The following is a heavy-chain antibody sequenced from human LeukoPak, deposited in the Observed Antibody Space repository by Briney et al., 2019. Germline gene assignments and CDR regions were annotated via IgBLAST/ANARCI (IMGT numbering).Heavy chain of an antibody. J-gene: IGHJ6*02. CDR2: INPNSGGT. D-gene: IGHD3-3*01. CDR1: GYTFTGYY. CDR3: ARGLQFLEWLEYYYYYGMDV. V-gene: IGHV1-2*02. Sequence: ASVKVSCKASGYTFTGYYMHWVRQAPGQGLEWMGWINPNSGGTNYAQKFQGRVTMTRDTSISTAYMELSRLRSDDTAVYYCARGLQFLEWLEYYYYYGMDVWGQGTTVTVSS.